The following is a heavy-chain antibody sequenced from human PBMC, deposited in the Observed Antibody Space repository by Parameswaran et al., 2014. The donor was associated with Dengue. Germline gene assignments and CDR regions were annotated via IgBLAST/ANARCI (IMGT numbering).Heavy chain of an antibody. Sequence: VRQMPGKGLEWVANIKQDGSEKYYVDSVKGRFTISRDNAKNSLYLQMNSLRAEDTAVYYCARDLYYYYGMDVWGQGTTVTVSS. CDR2: IKQDGSEK. J-gene: IGHJ6*02. CDR3: ARDLYYYYGMDV. V-gene: IGHV3-7*05.